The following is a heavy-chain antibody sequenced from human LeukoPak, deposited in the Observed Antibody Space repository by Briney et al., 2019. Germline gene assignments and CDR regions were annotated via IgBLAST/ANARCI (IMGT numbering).Heavy chain of an antibody. CDR1: GFTFGDYA. CDR2: ISSSGSTI. V-gene: IGHV3-11*04. J-gene: IGHJ4*02. CDR3: ARSSRLTFDY. Sequence: GGSLRLSCTASGFTFGDYAMTWVRQAPGKGLEWVSYISSSGSTIYYADSVKGRFTISRDNAKNSLYLQMNSLRAEDTAVYYCARSSRLTFDYWGQGTLVTVSS. D-gene: IGHD6-6*01.